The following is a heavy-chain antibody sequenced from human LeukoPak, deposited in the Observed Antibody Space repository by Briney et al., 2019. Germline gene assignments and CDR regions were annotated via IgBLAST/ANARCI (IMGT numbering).Heavy chain of an antibody. CDR1: GGSISSYY. D-gene: IGHD5-12*01. Sequence: SETLSLTCTVSGGSISSYYWSWIRQPPGKGLDWIGYIYYSGSTNYNPSLKSRVTISVDTSKNQFSLKLSSVTAADTAVYYCARLVGVATSNNWFDPWGQGTLVAVSS. J-gene: IGHJ5*02. CDR3: ARLVGVATSNNWFDP. V-gene: IGHV4-59*08. CDR2: IYYSGST.